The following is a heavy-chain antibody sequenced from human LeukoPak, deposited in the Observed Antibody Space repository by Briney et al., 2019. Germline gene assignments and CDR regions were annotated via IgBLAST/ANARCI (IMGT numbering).Heavy chain of an antibody. J-gene: IGHJ6*04. D-gene: IGHD3-9*01. CDR3: ARGRSFDWLNPMDV. Sequence: PGGSLRLSCAASGFTFDDYAMHWVRQAPGKGLEWVSGISWNSGSIGYADSVKGRFTISRDNAKNSLYLQMNSLRAEDTAVYYCARGRSFDWLNPMDVWGKGTTVTISS. CDR2: ISWNSGSI. CDR1: GFTFDDYA. V-gene: IGHV3-9*01.